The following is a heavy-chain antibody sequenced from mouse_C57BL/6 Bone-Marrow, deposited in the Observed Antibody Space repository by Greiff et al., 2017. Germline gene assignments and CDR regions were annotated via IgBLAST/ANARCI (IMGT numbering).Heavy chain of an antibody. D-gene: IGHD1-1*02. J-gene: IGHJ2*01. CDR1: GYTFTSYW. Sequence: QVQLQQPGAELVKPGASVKLSCKASGYTFTSYWMHWVKQRPGQGLEWIGMIHPNSGSTNYNEKFKSKATLTVDKSSSTAYMQLSSLTSEDSAVYYCARSGDWYRDCDYWGQGTTLTVSS. V-gene: IGHV1-64*01. CDR2: IHPNSGST. CDR3: ARSGDWYRDCDY.